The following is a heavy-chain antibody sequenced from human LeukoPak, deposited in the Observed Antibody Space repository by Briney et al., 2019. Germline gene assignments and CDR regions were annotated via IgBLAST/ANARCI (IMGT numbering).Heavy chain of an antibody. V-gene: IGHV3-48*03. D-gene: IGHD3-22*01. CDR3: ARDTYDSSVDY. CDR1: GFTFSSYE. J-gene: IGHJ4*02. CDR2: ISSSGSTI. Sequence: GGSLRLSCAASGFTFSSYEMNWVRQAPGKGLEWVSYISSSGSTIYYADSVKGRFTISRDNAKNSLYLQMNSLRAEDTAVYYCARDTYDSSVDYWGQGTLVTVSS.